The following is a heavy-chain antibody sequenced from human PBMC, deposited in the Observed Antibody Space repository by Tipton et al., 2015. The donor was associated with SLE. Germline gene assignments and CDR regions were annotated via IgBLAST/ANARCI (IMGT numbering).Heavy chain of an antibody. CDR2: FYYGKST. V-gene: IGHV4-39*07. CDR3: ARLISAYDCNFDY. CDR1: GGSISRSNFY. J-gene: IGHJ4*02. D-gene: IGHD5-12*01. Sequence: TLSLTCTVSGGSISRSNFYWAWIRQPPGKGPEWIGSFYYGKSTFYNPSLKSRVSISVDTSTNRLFLNLISVTAADTALYYCARLISAYDCNFDYWGQGTLVTVSS.